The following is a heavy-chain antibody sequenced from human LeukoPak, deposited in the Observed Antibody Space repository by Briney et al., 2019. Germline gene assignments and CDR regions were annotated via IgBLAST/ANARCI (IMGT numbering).Heavy chain of an antibody. V-gene: IGHV3-30-3*01. CDR3: AREIAAAGTFRFDP. CDR2: ISYDGSNK. Sequence: GGSLRLSCAASGFTFSSYAMHWVRQAPGKGLEWVAVISYDGSNKYYADSVKGRFTISRDNAKNSLYLQMNSLRAEDTAVYYCAREIAAAGTFRFDPWGQGTLVTVSS. CDR1: GFTFSSYA. D-gene: IGHD6-13*01. J-gene: IGHJ5*02.